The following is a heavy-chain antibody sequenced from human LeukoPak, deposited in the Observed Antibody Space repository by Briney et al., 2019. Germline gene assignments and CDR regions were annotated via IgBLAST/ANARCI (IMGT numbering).Heavy chain of an antibody. CDR2: SYPGDSDT. J-gene: IGHJ4*02. V-gene: IGHV5-51*01. CDR1: EYIFTTYL. CDR3: ARCGTIGTGGDY. D-gene: IGHD1-1*01. Sequence: HGESLKISCKGSEYIFTTYLIDWVRQMPGKGLEWMGSSYPGDSDTKYSPSFQGQVTISADKSISTAYLQWSSLKASDSAMYYCARCGTIGTGGDYWGQGTLVTVSS.